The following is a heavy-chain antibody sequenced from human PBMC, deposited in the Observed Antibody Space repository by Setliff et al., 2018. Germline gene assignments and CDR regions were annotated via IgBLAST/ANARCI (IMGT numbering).Heavy chain of an antibody. Sequence: PSETLSLTCTVSGGSISSGNYYWSWIRQPAGKAPEWIGHIFSKGSTNNNPSLKSRVTISVDTSKNQFSLNLTSVTAADTAVYYCARSLSSGSYWNPRPFYSDSWGQGTLVTVSS. J-gene: IGHJ4*02. V-gene: IGHV4-61*09. CDR1: GGSISSGNYY. D-gene: IGHD3-10*01. CDR2: IFSKGST. CDR3: ARSLSSGSYWNPRPFYSDS.